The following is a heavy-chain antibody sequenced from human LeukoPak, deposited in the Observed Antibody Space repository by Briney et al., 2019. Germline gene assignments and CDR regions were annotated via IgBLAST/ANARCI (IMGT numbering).Heavy chain of an antibody. CDR3: AKDEALAV. CDR2: ISYDGSNK. CDR1: GFTFSSYG. V-gene: IGHV3-30*18. D-gene: IGHD6-19*01. J-gene: IGHJ4*02. Sequence: GGSLRLSCAASGFTFSSYGMHWVRQAPGKGLEWVAVISYDGSNKYYADSVKGRFTISRDNSKNTLYLQMNSLRAEDTAVYYCAKDEALAVWGQGTLVTVSS.